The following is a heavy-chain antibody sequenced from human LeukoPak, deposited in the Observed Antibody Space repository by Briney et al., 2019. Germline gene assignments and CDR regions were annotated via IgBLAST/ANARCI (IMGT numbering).Heavy chain of an antibody. V-gene: IGHV3-23*01. CDR1: GFSVSSHY. Sequence: GSLRLSCAASGFSVSSHYMNWVRQAPGKGLEWVSAISDSGGSTYYADSVKGRFTISRDNSKNTLYLQMNSLRAEDTAVYYCAKETRYSSGWYYFDYWGQGTLVTVSS. J-gene: IGHJ4*02. CDR2: ISDSGGST. D-gene: IGHD6-19*01. CDR3: AKETRYSSGWYYFDY.